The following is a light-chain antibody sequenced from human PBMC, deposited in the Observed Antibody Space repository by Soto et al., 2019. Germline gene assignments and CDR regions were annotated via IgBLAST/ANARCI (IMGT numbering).Light chain of an antibody. CDR3: QHYTLYSAP. J-gene: IGKJ5*01. Sequence: RLTQSPSSLSASVGDTVTISCRASQEISTYLAWYQQKPGKAPTLLIFGASSLHNGVPPRFAGSGSGSEFTLTINRLQPDDFATYYCQHYTLYSAPFGQGTRV. CDR1: QEISTY. V-gene: IGKV1-5*01. CDR2: GAS.